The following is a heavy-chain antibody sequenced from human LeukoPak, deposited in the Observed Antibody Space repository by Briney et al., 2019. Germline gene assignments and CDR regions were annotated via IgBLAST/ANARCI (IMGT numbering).Heavy chain of an antibody. V-gene: IGHV1-46*01. J-gene: IGHJ4*02. CDR1: GYTFTSYY. Sequence: ASVKVSCTASGYTFTSYYMHWVRQAPGQGLEWMGIINPSGGSTSYAQKFQGRVTMTRDTSTSTVYMELSSLRSEDTAVYYCARGPYYDFWSGYYYYFDYWGQGTLVTVSS. CDR2: INPSGGST. CDR3: ARGPYYDFWSGYYYYFDY. D-gene: IGHD3-3*01.